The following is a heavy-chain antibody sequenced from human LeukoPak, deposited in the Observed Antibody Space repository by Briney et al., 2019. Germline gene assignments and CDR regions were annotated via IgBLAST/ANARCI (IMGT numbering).Heavy chain of an antibody. J-gene: IGHJ5*02. CDR3: ARRDTSGENWLDP. D-gene: IGHD3-22*01. V-gene: IGHV4-39*01. CDR2: IYYSGTT. CDR1: GGSISSGGYS. Sequence: KPSETLSLTCAVSGGSISSGGYSWSWIRQPPGKGLEWIGNIYYSGTTYYNPSLKSRVTMSVDTSKNQFFLKLSSVTAADTALYYCARRDTSGENWLDPWGQGTLVTVSS.